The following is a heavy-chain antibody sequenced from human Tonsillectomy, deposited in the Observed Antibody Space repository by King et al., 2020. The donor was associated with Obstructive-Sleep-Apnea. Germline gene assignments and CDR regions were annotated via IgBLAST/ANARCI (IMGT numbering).Heavy chain of an antibody. J-gene: IGHJ4*02. V-gene: IGHV3-74*01. Sequence: VQLVEAGGGLVQPGGSLRLPCSASGFTFRNSWMHWVRQAPGKGRGCVSRIYSGGSSTIYADFVKGRFTISRDNAKNTLYLQMNSLRAEDTAVYYCARDRGGAGPTTTDYWGQGTLVTVSS. CDR2: IYSGGSST. CDR1: GFTFRNSW. CDR3: ARDRGGAGPTTTDY. D-gene: IGHD1-26*01.